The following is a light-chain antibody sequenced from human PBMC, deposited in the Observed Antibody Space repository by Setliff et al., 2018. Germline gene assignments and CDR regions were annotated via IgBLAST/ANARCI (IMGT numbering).Light chain of an antibody. Sequence: QSALTQPASVSGSPGQSITISCTGTGSDVGTSKYVSWYQQHPGKAPKLIIYDVTTRPSGVSNRFSGSKSGNTASLTISGLQAEDEADCYCSIHRSRGYVFGTGTKVTVL. V-gene: IGLV2-14*03. CDR3: SIHRSRGYV. CDR2: DVT. CDR1: GSDVGTSKY. J-gene: IGLJ1*01.